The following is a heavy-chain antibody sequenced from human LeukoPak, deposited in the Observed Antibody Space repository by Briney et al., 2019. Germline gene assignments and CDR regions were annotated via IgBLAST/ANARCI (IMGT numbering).Heavy chain of an antibody. V-gene: IGHV3-30*01. CDR1: GFTFISYA. J-gene: IGHJ4*02. Sequence: PGGSLRLSWAVAGFTFISYAMHWVSQLASRGLGWEAAISYDGSNKYYADSVKGRFTISRDNSKNTLYLQMNSLRAEDTAVYYCARDQRITMVRGVISTRPFDYWGQGTLVTVSS. CDR2: ISYDGSNK. CDR3: ARDQRITMVRGVISTRPFDY. D-gene: IGHD3-10*01.